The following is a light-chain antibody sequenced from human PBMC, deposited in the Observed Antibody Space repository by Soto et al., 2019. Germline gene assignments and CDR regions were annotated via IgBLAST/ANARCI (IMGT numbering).Light chain of an antibody. Sequence: QSVLTQPPSASGTPGQRVTISCSGSSSNIGSNSVNWYQQLPGTAPKLLIHSSNQRPSGVPDRFSGSKSGTSASLAISGLQSEDEADYYCAAWDDSLNGYVFGTGTKLTVL. V-gene: IGLV1-44*01. CDR2: SSN. J-gene: IGLJ1*01. CDR1: SSNIGSNS. CDR3: AAWDDSLNGYV.